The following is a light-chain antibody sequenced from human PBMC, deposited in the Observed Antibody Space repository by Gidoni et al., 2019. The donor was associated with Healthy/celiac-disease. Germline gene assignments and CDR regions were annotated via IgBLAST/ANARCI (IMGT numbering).Light chain of an antibody. Sequence: DIQMTQSPSSLSASVGDRVTITCQASQSISSYLNWYQQKPGKAPKLLIYAASSLQSGGPSRFSSSGSGTDFTLTISSLQPEDFATDYCQQSYSTLSITFGQGTRLEIK. J-gene: IGKJ5*01. V-gene: IGKV1-39*01. CDR1: QSISSY. CDR3: QQSYSTLSIT. CDR2: AAS.